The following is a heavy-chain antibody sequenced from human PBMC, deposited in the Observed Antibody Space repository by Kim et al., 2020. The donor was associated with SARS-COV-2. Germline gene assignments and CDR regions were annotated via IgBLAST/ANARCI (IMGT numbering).Heavy chain of an antibody. CDR2: ISKDGNNK. Sequence: GGYLRLSCAASGFTFSNYGMHWVRQAPGKGLEWVAFISKDGNNKYYADSVEGRVTMSRDNSKNTLFLQLSSLRAEDTAVYYCAKQLWDYYYGMDVWGQGTTVTVSS. CDR1: GFTFSNYG. D-gene: IGHD3-16*01. CDR3: AKQLWDYYYGMDV. J-gene: IGHJ6*02. V-gene: IGHV3-30*02.